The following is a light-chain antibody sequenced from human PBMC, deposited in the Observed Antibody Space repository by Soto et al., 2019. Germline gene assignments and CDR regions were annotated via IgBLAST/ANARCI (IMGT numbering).Light chain of an antibody. CDR1: NIGSES. Sequence: SYELTQPPLVSVAPGETARIACGGNNIGSESVHWYQQKPGQAPVLIIYYDSARPSGIPERFSGSNSGNTATLIISRVEAGDEADYYCQVWDGSSDQQVFGGGTKLTVL. J-gene: IGLJ3*02. CDR3: QVWDGSSDQQV. V-gene: IGLV3-21*04. CDR2: YDS.